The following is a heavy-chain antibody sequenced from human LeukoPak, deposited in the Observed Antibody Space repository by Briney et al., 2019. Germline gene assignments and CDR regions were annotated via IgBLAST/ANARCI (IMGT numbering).Heavy chain of an antibody. J-gene: IGHJ4*02. CDR1: GGSISSSSYY. CDR3: ASLVYSSGWYSYFDY. Sequence: PSETLSLTCRVSGGSISSSSYYWGWIRQPPGKGLEWVGSIYYSGSTYYNPSLKSRVTISVDTSKNQFSLKLSSVTAADTAVYYCASLVYSSGWYSYFDYWGQGALVTVSP. V-gene: IGHV4-39*01. CDR2: IYYSGST. D-gene: IGHD6-19*01.